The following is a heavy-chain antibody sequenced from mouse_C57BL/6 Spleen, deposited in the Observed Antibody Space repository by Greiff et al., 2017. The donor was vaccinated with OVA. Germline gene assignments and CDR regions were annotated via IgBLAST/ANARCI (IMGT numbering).Heavy chain of an antibody. CDR1: GYTFTSYW. J-gene: IGHJ4*01. V-gene: IGHV1-64*01. D-gene: IGHD2-3*01. CDR2: IHPNSGST. Sequence: VQLQQSGAELVKPGASVKLSCKASGYTFTSYWMHWVKQRPGQGLEWIGMIHPNSGSTNYNEKFKSKATLTVDKSSSTAYMQLSSLTSEDSAVYYCARSGGYSSMDYWGQGTSVTVS. CDR3: ARSGGYSSMDY.